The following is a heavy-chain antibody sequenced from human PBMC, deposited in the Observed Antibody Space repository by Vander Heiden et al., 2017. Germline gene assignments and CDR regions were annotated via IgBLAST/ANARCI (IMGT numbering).Heavy chain of an antibody. CDR3: GEYSYGPYYFDY. CDR2: IYYSGST. D-gene: IGHD5-18*01. J-gene: IGHJ4*02. V-gene: IGHV4-39*01. Sequence: QLQLQASGPGLVKPSETLSLTCTVSGGSISSSSYYWGWIRQPPGKGLEWIGSIYYSGSTYYNPSLKSRVTISVDTSKNQFSLKLSSVTAADTAVYYCGEYSYGPYYFDYWGQGTLVTVSS. CDR1: GGSISSSSYY.